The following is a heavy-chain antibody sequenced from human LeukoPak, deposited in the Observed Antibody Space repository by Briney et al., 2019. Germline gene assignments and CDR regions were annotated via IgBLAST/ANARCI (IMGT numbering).Heavy chain of an antibody. CDR2: TSNSGSTI. CDR1: GFTFSSYE. CDR3: ASGDYGYYYGMDV. V-gene: IGHV3-48*03. J-gene: IGHJ6*02. Sequence: PGRSLRLSCAASGFTFSSYEMNWVRQAPGKGLEWVTYTSNSGSTIYYADSVKGRFTISRDNAKNSLYLQMNSLRAEDTAVYYSASGDYGYYYGMDVWGQGTTVTVSS. D-gene: IGHD4-17*01.